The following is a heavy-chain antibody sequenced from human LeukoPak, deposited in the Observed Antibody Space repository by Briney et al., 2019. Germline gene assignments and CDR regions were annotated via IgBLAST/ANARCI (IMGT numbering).Heavy chain of an antibody. CDR3: ARDPYGGNPPVN. CDR2: IYSGGST. CDR1: GFTVSSNY. Sequence: GGSLRLSCAASGFTVSSNYMSWVRQAPGKGLEWVSVIYSGGSTYYADSVKGRFTISRDNSKNTLYLQMNSLRAEDTAVYYCARDPYGGNPPVNWGQGTLVTVSS. J-gene: IGHJ4*02. D-gene: IGHD4-23*01. V-gene: IGHV3-53*01.